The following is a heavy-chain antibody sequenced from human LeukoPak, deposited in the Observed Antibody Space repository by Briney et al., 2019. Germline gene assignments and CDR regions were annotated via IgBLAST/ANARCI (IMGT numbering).Heavy chain of an antibody. CDR2: ISYSGANS. J-gene: IGHJ3*02. CDR3: AKSPTVDAAFDI. CDR1: GFTFSGSA. V-gene: IGHV3-23*01. Sequence: GGSLRLSCAASGFTFSGSAMSWVRQAPGEGLEWVSLISYSGANSYYTDSVRGRFTISRDNSKDTLFLQMNSLRAEDTAIYYCAKSPTVDAAFDIWGLGTMVTVSS. D-gene: IGHD4-23*01.